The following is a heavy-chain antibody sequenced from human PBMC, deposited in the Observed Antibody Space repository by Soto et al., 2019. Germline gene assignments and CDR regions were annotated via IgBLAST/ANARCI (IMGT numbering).Heavy chain of an antibody. CDR3: ARRGAREIFDY. Sequence: QVQLQESGPGLVKPSETLSLTCTVSGDSIYSSSHYWGWIRQPPGKGLEWIGRVYYSGSIHYYNPSLKSRVTISVDTSKNQFSLRLTSVTATDTAVYYCARRGAREIFDYWGQGTLLTVSS. V-gene: IGHV4-39*01. D-gene: IGHD1-26*01. J-gene: IGHJ4*02. CDR1: GDSIYSSSHY. CDR2: VYYSGSIH.